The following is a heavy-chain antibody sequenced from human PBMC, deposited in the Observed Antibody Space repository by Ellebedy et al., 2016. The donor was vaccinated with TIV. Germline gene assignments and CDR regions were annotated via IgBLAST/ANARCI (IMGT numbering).Heavy chain of an antibody. CDR3: AREIAAAGTVGWFDP. CDR2: INPHSGGT. D-gene: IGHD6-13*01. CDR1: GYTFPGYY. V-gene: IGHV1-2*02. Sequence: AASVQVSCKASGYTFPGYYMLCVRQAPRQGLEWLGWINPHSGGTNYAQTFQGRVTMTRDTSISTAYMELSRLRSDDTAVYYCAREIAAAGTVGWFDPWGQGTLVTVSS. J-gene: IGHJ5*02.